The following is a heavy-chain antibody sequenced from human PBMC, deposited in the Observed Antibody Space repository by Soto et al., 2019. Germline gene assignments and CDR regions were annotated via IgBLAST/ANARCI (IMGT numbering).Heavy chain of an antibody. J-gene: IGHJ6*03. D-gene: IGHD3-3*01. CDR2: IYYSGST. Sequence: SETLSLTCTVSGGSISSSSYYWGWIRQPPGKGLEWIGSIYYSGSTYYNPSLKSRVTISVDTSKIQFSLRLSSVTAADTAVYYCAGQGMADYDFWSGPPPWYYYYMDVWGKGTTVTVSS. CDR1: GGSISSSSYY. V-gene: IGHV4-39*01. CDR3: AGQGMADYDFWSGPPPWYYYYMDV.